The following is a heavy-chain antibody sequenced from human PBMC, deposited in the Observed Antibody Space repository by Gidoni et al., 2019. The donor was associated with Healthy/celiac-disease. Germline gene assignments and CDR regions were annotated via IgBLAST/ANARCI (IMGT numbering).Heavy chain of an antibody. CDR1: GYTFTSYA. Sequence: QVQLVQSGAEVKTPGASVKVSCKASGYTFTSYAMHWLRQAPGQRLEWMGWINAGNGNTKYSQKFQGRVTITRDTSASTAYMELSSLRSEDTAVYYCARDRSGTYYYDSSGYYYDAGDFDYWGQGTLVTVSS. J-gene: IGHJ4*02. CDR2: INAGNGNT. D-gene: IGHD3-22*01. V-gene: IGHV1-3*01. CDR3: ARDRSGTYYYDSSGYYYDAGDFDY.